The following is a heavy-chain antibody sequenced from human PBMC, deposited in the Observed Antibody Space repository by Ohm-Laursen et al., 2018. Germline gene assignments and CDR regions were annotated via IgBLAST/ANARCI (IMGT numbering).Heavy chain of an antibody. CDR3: VRDPSGWGLDV. CDR1: GYTFTDYD. CDR2: IGKSGDT. J-gene: IGHJ6*02. D-gene: IGHD2-15*01. Sequence: SLRLSCTASGYTFTDYDMHWVRHRTEKGLESIAQIGKSGDTYYAGSVKGRFSISRDNAKKSLYLQMDSLRAEDTAVYYCVRDPSGWGLDVWGQGTTVTVCS. V-gene: IGHV3-13*04.